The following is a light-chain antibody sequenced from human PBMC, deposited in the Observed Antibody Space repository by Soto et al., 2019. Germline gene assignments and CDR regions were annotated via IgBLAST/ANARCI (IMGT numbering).Light chain of an antibody. V-gene: IGKV1-27*01. CDR1: QGISND. CDR2: GAS. CDR3: QSHNSAPHN. J-gene: IGKJ4*01. Sequence: DIQMTQSPSSLSASVGDRVTITCRASQGISNDLAWYQQKPGKLPNLLIYGASTMQSWVPSRFSGSGSVTDFTLTISSLQPDDIATYYCQSHNSAPHNFGGGTKVEIK.